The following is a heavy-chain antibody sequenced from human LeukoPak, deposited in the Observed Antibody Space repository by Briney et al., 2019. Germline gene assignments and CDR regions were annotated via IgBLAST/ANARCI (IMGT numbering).Heavy chain of an antibody. J-gene: IGHJ3*02. CDR2: IKQDGSEK. V-gene: IGHV3-7*01. CDR3: ARFVPGVAFDI. CDR1: GLTVSSNC. Sequence: GGSLRLSCAASGLTVSSNCMSWVRQAPGKGLEWVANIKQDGSEKYYVDSVKGRFTISRDNAKNSLYLQMDSLRAEDTAVYYCARFVPGVAFDIWGQGTMVTVSS.